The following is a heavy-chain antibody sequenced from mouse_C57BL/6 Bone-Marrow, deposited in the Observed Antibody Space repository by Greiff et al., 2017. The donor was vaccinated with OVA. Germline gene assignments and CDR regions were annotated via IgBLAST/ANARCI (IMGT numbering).Heavy chain of an antibody. CDR2: IYPRSGNT. J-gene: IGHJ1*03. CDR1: GYTFTSYG. V-gene: IGHV1-81*01. CDR3: AIEEGYSYPGYFAV. D-gene: IGHD1-1*01. Sequence: VKLKQSGAELARPGASVKLSCKASGYTFTSYGISWVKQRTGQGLEWIGEIYPRSGNTYYNEKFKGKATLTAAKSSSTAYMELRSLTSAFSSVSFCAIEEGYSYPGYFAVWGTVTTVTVSS.